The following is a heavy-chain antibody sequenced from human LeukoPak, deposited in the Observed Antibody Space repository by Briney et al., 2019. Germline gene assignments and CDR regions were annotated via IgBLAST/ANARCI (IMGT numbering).Heavy chain of an antibody. CDR3: AREGRVGARVVDY. CDR2: IIPILGTA. CDR1: GYTFTSYG. Sequence: ASVKVSCKASGYTFTSYGISWVRQAPGQGLEWMGRIIPILGTANYAQKFQGRVTITTDESTSTAYMEPSSLRSEDTAVYYCAREGRVGARVVDYWGQGTLVTVSS. V-gene: IGHV1-69*11. D-gene: IGHD1-26*01. J-gene: IGHJ4*02.